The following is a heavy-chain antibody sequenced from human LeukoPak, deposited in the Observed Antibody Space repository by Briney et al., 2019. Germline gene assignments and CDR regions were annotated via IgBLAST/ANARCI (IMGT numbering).Heavy chain of an antibody. D-gene: IGHD3-22*01. CDR1: VFTLSDYS. Sequence: GGSLRLSCAASVFTLSDYSMHWVRQAPGKGLEWLTFIRYDGSNKYYADSLKGRFTISRDNSKNTLYLQMNNLRSEDTAVYCCAKQVFVYSGYFPLNYWGQGTLVTVSS. J-gene: IGHJ4*02. V-gene: IGHV3-30*02. CDR3: AKQVFVYSGYFPLNY. CDR2: IRYDGSNK.